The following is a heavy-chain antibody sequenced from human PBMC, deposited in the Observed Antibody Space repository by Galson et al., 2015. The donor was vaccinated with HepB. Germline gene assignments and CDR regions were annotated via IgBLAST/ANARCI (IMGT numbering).Heavy chain of an antibody. CDR2: INPNSGGT. J-gene: IGHJ4*02. V-gene: IGHV1-2*02. D-gene: IGHD2-2*01. CDR3: ARAEDIVVVPAAMNRRVFDY. CDR1: GYTFTGYY. Sequence: SVKVSCKASGYTFTGYYMHWVRQAPGQGLEWMGWINPNSGGTNYAQKFQGRVTMTRDTSISTAYMELSRLRSDDTAVYYCARAEDIVVVPAAMNRRVFDYWGQGTLVTVSS.